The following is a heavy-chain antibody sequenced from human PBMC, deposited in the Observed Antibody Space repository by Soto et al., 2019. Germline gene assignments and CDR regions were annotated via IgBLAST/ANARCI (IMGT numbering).Heavy chain of an antibody. J-gene: IGHJ4*02. D-gene: IGHD1-1*01. Sequence: SATLSLACTVSGGSFTSYYWSWIRQPPGKGLEWIGYIYYSGSTKYNPSLESRVPISLDTSENQFSLKLSSVTAADTAVYYCASVKNWNDFDYWGQGTLVTVSS. CDR1: GGSFTSYY. CDR2: IYYSGST. CDR3: ASVKNWNDFDY. V-gene: IGHV4-59*01.